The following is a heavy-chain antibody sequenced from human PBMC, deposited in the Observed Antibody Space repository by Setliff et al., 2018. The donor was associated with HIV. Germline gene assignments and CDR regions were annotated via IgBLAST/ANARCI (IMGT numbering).Heavy chain of an antibody. CDR2: IYPADSDT. CDR1: GYSFVDFW. Sequence: PGESLKISCHLSGYSFVDFWIGWVRQMPGKGLEWVGFIYPADSDTRYSPSFQCQVTISADKSTSTAYLQWSGLEASDTAMYYCARQEHYGSGTYMYYFDYWGQGTLVTVSS. D-gene: IGHD3-10*01. CDR3: ARQEHYGSGTYMYYFDY. J-gene: IGHJ4*02. V-gene: IGHV5-51*01.